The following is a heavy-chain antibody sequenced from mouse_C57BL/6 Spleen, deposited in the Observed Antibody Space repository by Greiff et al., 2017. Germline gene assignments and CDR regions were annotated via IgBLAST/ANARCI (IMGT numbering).Heavy chain of an antibody. J-gene: IGHJ2*01. CDR1: GYTFTSYG. D-gene: IGHD2-3*01. Sequence: QVQLQQSGAELARPGASVKLSCKASGYTFTSYGISWVKQRTGQGLEWIGEIYPRSGNTYYNEKFKGKATLTADKSSSTAYMELRSLTSEDSAVYFCARFGYYEYYFDYWGQGTTLTVSS. CDR3: ARFGYYEYYFDY. CDR2: IYPRSGNT. V-gene: IGHV1-81*01.